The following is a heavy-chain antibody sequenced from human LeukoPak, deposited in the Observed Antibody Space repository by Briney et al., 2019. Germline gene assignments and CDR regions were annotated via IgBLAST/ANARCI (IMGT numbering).Heavy chain of an antibody. CDR2: VYHSGST. J-gene: IGHJ4*02. Sequence: SETLSLTCTVSGGSISSYYWGWIRQPPGKGLEWIGSVYHSGSTYYNPSLKSRVTISVDTSKNQFSLKLSSVTAADTAVYYCARGQTGYSSGWSDYWGQGTLVTVSS. CDR3: ARGQTGYSSGWSDY. V-gene: IGHV4-38-2*02. CDR1: GGSISSYY. D-gene: IGHD6-19*01.